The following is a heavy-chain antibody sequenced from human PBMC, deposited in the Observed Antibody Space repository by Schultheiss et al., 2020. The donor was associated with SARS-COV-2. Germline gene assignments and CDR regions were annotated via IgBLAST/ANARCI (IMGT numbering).Heavy chain of an antibody. CDR2: INHSGST. V-gene: IGHV4-34*01. D-gene: IGHD6-13*01. CDR3: ARVQESSSWLLDV. J-gene: IGHJ6*02. CDR1: GVSVSTYY. Sequence: SETLSLTCTVSGVSVSTYYWGWIRQPPGKGLEWIGEINHSGSTNYNPSLKSRVTISVDTSKNQFSLKLTSVIAADTAMYYCARVQESSSWLLDVWGQGTTVTVSS.